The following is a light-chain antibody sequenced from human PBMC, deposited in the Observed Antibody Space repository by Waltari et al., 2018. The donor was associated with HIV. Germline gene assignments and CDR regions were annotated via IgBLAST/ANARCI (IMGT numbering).Light chain of an antibody. J-gene: IGLJ3*02. CDR1: RSGVGGYKY. V-gene: IGLV2-14*01. Sequence: QSALTQPAPVSGSPGQSITTSCTGTRSGVGGYKYVSWYLQQPGKAPKLLISEVSNRPSGVSNRFSGSKSGNTASLTISGLQAEDEADYYCSSYTTSSTWVFGGGTKLTVL. CDR2: EVS. CDR3: SSYTTSSTWV.